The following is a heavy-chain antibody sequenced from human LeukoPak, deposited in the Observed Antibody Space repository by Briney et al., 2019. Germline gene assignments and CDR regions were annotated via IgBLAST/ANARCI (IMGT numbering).Heavy chain of an antibody. D-gene: IGHD2-2*02. CDR2: ISSSSGTI. Sequence: GGSLRLSCAASGFTFSVYWMSWVRQAPGKGLEWVSYISSSSGTIDYADSVKGRFTMSRDNAKNSLYLLMNSLRAEDTAVYYCARLVGEAAIGFWGQGTLVTVSS. V-gene: IGHV3-48*04. J-gene: IGHJ4*02. CDR3: ARLVGEAAIGF. CDR1: GFTFSVYW.